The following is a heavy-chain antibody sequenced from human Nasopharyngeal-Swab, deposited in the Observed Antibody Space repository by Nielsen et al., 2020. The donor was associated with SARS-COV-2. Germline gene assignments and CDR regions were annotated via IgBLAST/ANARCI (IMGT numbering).Heavy chain of an antibody. D-gene: IGHD6-13*01. V-gene: IGHV4-30-4*01. CDR2: IDQSANV. CDR1: GGSISSGNYY. Sequence: SETLSLTCSVSGGSISSGNYYWSWIRQSPGKGLEWIGYIDQSANVRYNPSLKSRIIIPVDLSRNPFSLMVTSLTAADTAVYYCARDRGSNFGMDVWGHGTAVTVSS. CDR3: ARDRGSNFGMDV. J-gene: IGHJ6*02.